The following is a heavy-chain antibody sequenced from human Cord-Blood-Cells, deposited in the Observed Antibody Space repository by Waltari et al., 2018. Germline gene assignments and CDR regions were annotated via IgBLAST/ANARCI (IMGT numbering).Heavy chain of an antibody. CDR2: FDPEDGET. Sequence: QVQLVQSGAEVKKPGASVKVSCKFSGYTLTELSIHEVRQAPGKGLEWMGGFDPEDGETIYAQKFQGRVTMTEDTSTDTAYMELSSLRSEDTAVYYCATRGGGYYYYYYGMDVWGQGTTVTVSS. CDR1: GYTLTELS. CDR3: ATRGGGYYYYYYGMDV. J-gene: IGHJ6*02. V-gene: IGHV1-24*01. D-gene: IGHD3-16*01.